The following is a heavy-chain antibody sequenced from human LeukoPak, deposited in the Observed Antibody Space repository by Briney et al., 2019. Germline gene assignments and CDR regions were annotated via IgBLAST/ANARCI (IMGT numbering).Heavy chain of an antibody. Sequence: GGSLRLSCAASGFTFVDYGIHWVRQAPGKSLEWVSFISWDGETTYYADSVKGRFTISRDNSKNSLYLQMNSVTSEDSGFYYCAKDVSLFDLGGFMDVWGKGTTVTVSS. CDR2: ISWDGETT. V-gene: IGHV3-43D*04. CDR3: AKDVSLFDLGGFMDV. CDR1: GFTFVDYG. J-gene: IGHJ6*03. D-gene: IGHD3-10*01.